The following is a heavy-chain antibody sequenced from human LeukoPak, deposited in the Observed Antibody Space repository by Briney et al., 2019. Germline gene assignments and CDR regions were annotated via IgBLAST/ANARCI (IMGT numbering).Heavy chain of an antibody. V-gene: IGHV3-66*01. CDR3: ARDRAAGNWGYDY. J-gene: IGHJ4*02. D-gene: IGHD6-13*01. Sequence: GSLRLSCAASGFTVSSNYMSWVRQAPGKGLEWVSVIYSGGSTYYADSVKGRFTISRDNSKNTLYLQMNSLRAEDTAVYYCARDRAAGNWGYDYWGQGTLVTVSS. CDR2: IYSGGST. CDR1: GFTVSSNY.